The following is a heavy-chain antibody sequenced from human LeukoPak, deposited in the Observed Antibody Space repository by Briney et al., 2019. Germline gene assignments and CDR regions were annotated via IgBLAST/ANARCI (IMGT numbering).Heavy chain of an antibody. J-gene: IGHJ3*02. CDR2: INTNTGNP. CDR1: GYSFTSYA. V-gene: IGHV7-4-1*02. CDR3: ASKIAWWALDI. Sequence: GASVKVSCKASGYSFTSYAMNWVRQAPGQGLEWMGWINTNTGNPTYAQGFTGRFVFSLDTSVSTAYLRISSLKAEDTAVYYCASKIAWWALDIWGQGTMVTVSS. D-gene: IGHD2-8*02.